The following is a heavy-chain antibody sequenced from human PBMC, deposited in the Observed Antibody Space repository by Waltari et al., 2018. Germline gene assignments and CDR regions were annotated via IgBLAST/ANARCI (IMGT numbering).Heavy chain of an antibody. CDR1: GDTFGRFA. J-gene: IGHJ5*01. CDR3: SRRQIGGPLDP. D-gene: IGHD1-1*01. Sequence: QVHLVQSGAEVKKPGSSVKVSCKASGDTFGRFAIAWVRQAPGQGLEWRGGLIPIFGTPNYAQEFQGRLTITADESANTVYMELGSLRPDDTAVYFCSRRQIGGPLDPWGQGTLVTVSS. CDR2: LIPIFGTP. V-gene: IGHV1-69*12.